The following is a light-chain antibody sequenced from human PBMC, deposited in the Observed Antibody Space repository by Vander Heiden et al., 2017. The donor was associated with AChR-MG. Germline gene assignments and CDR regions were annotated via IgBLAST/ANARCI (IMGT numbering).Light chain of an antibody. CDR2: AAS. Sequence: DIQMTQSPSSLSASVGDRVTLTCRASQSISSYLNWYQQKPGKAPKLLIYAASSLQSGVPSRFSGSGSGTDFTLTISSLQPEDFATYYCQQSYSTPRGFTFGPGTKVDIK. J-gene: IGKJ3*01. V-gene: IGKV1-39*01. CDR3: QQSYSTPRGFT. CDR1: QSISSY.